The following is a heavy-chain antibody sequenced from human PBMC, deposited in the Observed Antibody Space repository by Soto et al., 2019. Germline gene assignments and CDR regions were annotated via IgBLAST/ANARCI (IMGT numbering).Heavy chain of an antibody. Sequence: QITLKESGPTLVEPTQTLTLTCTFSGFSLSSIGVGVGWIRQPPGKALEWLALIYWNDEKQYSPSLKNRLTITKDTSKNQVVLTMTNMDPVDSATSYCARRQNLAAPGRYNRFDPWGQGTLVTVSS. V-gene: IGHV2-5*01. CDR1: GFSLSSIGVG. D-gene: IGHD6-25*01. CDR2: IYWNDEK. CDR3: ARRQNLAAPGRYNRFDP. J-gene: IGHJ5*02.